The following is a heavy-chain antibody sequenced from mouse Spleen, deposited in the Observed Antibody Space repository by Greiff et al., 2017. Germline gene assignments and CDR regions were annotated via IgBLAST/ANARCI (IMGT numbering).Heavy chain of an antibody. CDR2: ISYDGSN. CDR3: ARGGSITTATDFDY. V-gene: IGHV3-6*01. CDR1: GYSITSGYY. J-gene: IGHJ2*01. Sequence: VQLKESGPGLVKPSQSLSLTCSVTGYSITSGYYWNWIRQFPGNKLEWMGYISYDGSNNYNPSLKNRISITRDTSKNQFFLKLNSVTTEDTATYYCARGGSITTATDFDYWGQGTTLTVSS. D-gene: IGHD1-2*01.